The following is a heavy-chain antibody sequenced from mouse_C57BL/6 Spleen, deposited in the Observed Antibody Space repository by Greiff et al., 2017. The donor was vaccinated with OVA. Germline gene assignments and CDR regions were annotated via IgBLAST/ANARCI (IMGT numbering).Heavy chain of an antibody. CDR3: ARDGSSYYAMDY. CDR2: IRNKANGYTT. V-gene: IGHV7-3*01. CDR1: GFTFTDYY. J-gene: IGHJ4*01. D-gene: IGHD1-1*01. Sequence: EVKLVESGGGLVQPGGSLSLSCAASGFTFTDYYMSWVRQPPGKALEWLGFIRNKANGYTTEYSASVKGRFTISRDNSQSILYLQMNALRAEDSATYYCARDGSSYYAMDYWGQGTSVTVSS.